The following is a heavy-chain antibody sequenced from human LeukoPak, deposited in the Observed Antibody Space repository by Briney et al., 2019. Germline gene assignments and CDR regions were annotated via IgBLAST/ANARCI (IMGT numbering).Heavy chain of an antibody. CDR2: IYHSGST. Sequence: SETLSLTCTVSGYSISSGYYWGWIRQPPGKGLEWIGSIYHSGSTNYNPSLKSRVTISVDTSNNQFSLKLSSVTAADTAVYYCASSSYGRQQLVWSGYFDLWGRGTLVTVSS. CDR3: ASSSYGRQQLVWSGYFDL. J-gene: IGHJ2*01. CDR1: GYSISSGYY. V-gene: IGHV4-38-2*02. D-gene: IGHD6-13*01.